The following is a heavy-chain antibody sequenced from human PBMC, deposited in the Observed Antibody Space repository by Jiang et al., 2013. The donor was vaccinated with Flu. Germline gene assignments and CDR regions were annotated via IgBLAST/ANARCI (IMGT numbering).Heavy chain of an antibody. V-gene: IGHV5-51*03. D-gene: IGHD3-22*01. CDR2: IYPGDSGT. CDR3: ARGSEYYYDSSGHPPDY. CDR1: GYSFTNYW. J-gene: IGHJ4*02. Sequence: GAEVKKPGESLKISCKGSGYSFTNYWIGWVRQMPGRGLEWMGIIYPGDSGTRYSPSFQGQVTFSADKSISTAYLQWSSLKASDTAMYYCARGSEYYYDSSGHPPDYWGQGALVTVSS.